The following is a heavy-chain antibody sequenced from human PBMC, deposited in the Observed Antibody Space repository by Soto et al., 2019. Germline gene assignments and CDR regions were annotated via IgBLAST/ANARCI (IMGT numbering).Heavy chain of an antibody. D-gene: IGHD5-18*01. CDR3: ARGRYSYGWMGVSWFDP. Sequence: SETLSLTCAVYGGSFSCYYWSWIRQPPGKGLEWIGEINHSGSTNYNPSLKSRVTISVDTSKNQFSLKLSSVTAADTAVYYYARGRYSYGWMGVSWFDPWGQGTLVTVSS. V-gene: IGHV4-34*01. CDR1: GGSFSCYY. CDR2: INHSGST. J-gene: IGHJ5*02.